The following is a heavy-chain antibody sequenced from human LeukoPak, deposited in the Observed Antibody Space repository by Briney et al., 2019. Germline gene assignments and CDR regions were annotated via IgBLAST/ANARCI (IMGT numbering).Heavy chain of an antibody. CDR2: ITDTGGSA. Sequence: PGGSLRLSCAPSGFTFSSYAMNWVRQAPGKGLEWVSTITDTGGSALYADSVKGRFTISRDNSKNALWLQMNSLRAEDTAVYYCVMGWYADYWGQGALVTVSS. V-gene: IGHV3-23*01. D-gene: IGHD6-13*01. J-gene: IGHJ4*02. CDR1: GFTFSSYA. CDR3: VMGWYADY.